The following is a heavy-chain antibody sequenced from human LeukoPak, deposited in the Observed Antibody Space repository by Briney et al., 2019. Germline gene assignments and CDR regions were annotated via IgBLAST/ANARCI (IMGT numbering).Heavy chain of an antibody. Sequence: SQTLSLTCTVSGGSISSGSYYWSWIRQPAGKGLEWIGRIYTSGSTNYNPSLKSRVTISVDTSKNQFSLKLSSVTAADTAVYYCARTDELELTNYFDYWGQGTLVTVSS. CDR3: ARTDELELTNYFDY. CDR1: GGSISSGSYY. CDR2: IYTSGST. J-gene: IGHJ4*02. D-gene: IGHD1-7*01. V-gene: IGHV4-61*02.